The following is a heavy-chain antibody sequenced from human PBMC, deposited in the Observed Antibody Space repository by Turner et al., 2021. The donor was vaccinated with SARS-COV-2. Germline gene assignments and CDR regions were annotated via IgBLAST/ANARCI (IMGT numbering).Heavy chain of an antibody. J-gene: IGHJ1*01. Sequence: KLVEPGGGWVRPGGPRDLPVAASGFTFDDYAMHWVRQAPGKGLEWVSGISWNSGSIGYADSVKGRFTISRDNAKNSLYLQMNSLRAEDTALYYCAKDIGYSSGGIQHWGQGTLVTVSS. D-gene: IGHD6-19*01. CDR3: AKDIGYSSGGIQH. V-gene: IGHV3-9*01. CDR2: ISWNSGSI. CDR1: GFTFDDYA.